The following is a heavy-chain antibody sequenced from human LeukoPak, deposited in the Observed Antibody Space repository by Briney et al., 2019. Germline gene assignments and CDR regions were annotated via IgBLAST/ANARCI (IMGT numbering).Heavy chain of an antibody. CDR2: INHSGST. CDR1: GGSFSGYY. V-gene: IGHV4-34*01. D-gene: IGHD3-3*01. Sequence: SETLSLTCAVYGGSFSGYYWSWIRQPPGKGLEWIGEINHSGSTNYNPSLKSRVTISVDTSKNQFSLELSSVTAADTAVYYCARGQGSSPFTIFGVVTSGGAFDIWGQGTMVTVSS. J-gene: IGHJ3*02. CDR3: ARGQGSSPFTIFGVVTSGGAFDI.